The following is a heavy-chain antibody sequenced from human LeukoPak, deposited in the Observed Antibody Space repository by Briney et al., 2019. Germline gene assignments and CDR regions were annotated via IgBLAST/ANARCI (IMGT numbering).Heavy chain of an antibody. CDR1: GFTFSSYA. CDR2: ISYDGSNK. D-gene: IGHD4-17*01. J-gene: IGHJ5*02. V-gene: IGHV3-30-3*01. CDR3: ARDRSTVTTIFSNWFDP. Sequence: QPGGSLRLSCAASGFTFSSYAMHWVRQAPGKGLEWVAVISYDGSNKYYADSVKGRFTISRDNSKNTLYLQMNSLRTEDTAVYYCARDRSTVTTIFSNWFDPWGQGTLVTVSS.